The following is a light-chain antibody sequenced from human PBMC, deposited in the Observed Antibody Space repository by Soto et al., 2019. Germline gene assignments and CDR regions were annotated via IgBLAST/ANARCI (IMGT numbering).Light chain of an antibody. CDR1: QSISSW. J-gene: IGKJ1*01. Sequence: DIQMTQPPSTLSASVGDRVTITCRASQSISSWLAWYQQKPGKAPKLLIYDASSLESGVPSRFSGSGSGTELTLTISSLQPDVVATYYGQQYNTYWTFGQGTKVEIK. CDR3: QQYNTYWT. V-gene: IGKV1-5*01. CDR2: DAS.